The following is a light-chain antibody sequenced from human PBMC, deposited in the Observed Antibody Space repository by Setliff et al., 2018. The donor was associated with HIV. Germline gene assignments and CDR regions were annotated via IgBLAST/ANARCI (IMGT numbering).Light chain of an antibody. V-gene: IGLV2-14*01. CDR3: SSYKTGNTLV. J-gene: IGLJ3*02. CDR1: SSDIGVSKY. CDR2: EVI. Sequence: QSVLTQPASVSGSPGQSITISCTGTSSDIGVSKYVSWYQQHPGRAPKLMIFEVINRPSGVSDRFSGSKSGNTASLTISGLLAEDEADYYCSSYKTGNTLVFGGGTKVTVL.